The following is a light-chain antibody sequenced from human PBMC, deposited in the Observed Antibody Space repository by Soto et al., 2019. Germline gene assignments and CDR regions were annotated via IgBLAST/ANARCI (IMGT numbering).Light chain of an antibody. V-gene: IGKV3-20*01. CDR1: QNIGTS. CDR2: GAS. Sequence: EIVLTQSPATLSLSPGERATLSCRACQNIGTSLVWSQQKPGQAPRLLIYGASTRATGIPARFSGSGSGTDFTLTISRLEPEDFAVYYCQQYGSSPLTFGGGTKVDIK. CDR3: QQYGSSPLT. J-gene: IGKJ4*01.